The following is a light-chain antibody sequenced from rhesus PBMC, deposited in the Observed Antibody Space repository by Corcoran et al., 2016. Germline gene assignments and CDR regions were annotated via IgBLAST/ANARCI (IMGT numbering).Light chain of an antibody. V-gene: IGKV3-53*02. CDR1: QSVSNS. J-gene: IGKJ4*01. CDR2: DAS. CDR3: QKYSSSPLT. Sequence: QVILTQSPATLSLSPGERATLSCRASQSVSNSLAWYQQKPGQAPRLLIYDASNKATGIPDRFSGSWSGIEFTLPISSLEPEDFAVYYCQKYSSSPLTFGGGTKVEIK.